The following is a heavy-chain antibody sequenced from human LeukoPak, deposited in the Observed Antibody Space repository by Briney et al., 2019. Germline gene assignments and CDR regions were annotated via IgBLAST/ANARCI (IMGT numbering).Heavy chain of an antibody. CDR1: GYTLTELS. J-gene: IGHJ4*02. CDR3: AIRFRASVLGGFDY. Sequence: GASVKVSCKVSGYTLTELSMHWVRQAPGKGLEWMGGFDPEDGETIYAQKFQGRVTMTEDTSTDTAYMELSSLRSEDTAVYYCAIRFRASVLGGFDYWGQGTLVTVSS. CDR2: FDPEDGET. V-gene: IGHV1-24*01. D-gene: IGHD2/OR15-2a*01.